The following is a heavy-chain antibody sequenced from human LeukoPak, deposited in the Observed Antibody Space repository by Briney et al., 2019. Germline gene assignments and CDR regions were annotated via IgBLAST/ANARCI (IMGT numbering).Heavy chain of an antibody. V-gene: IGHV4-39*01. D-gene: IGHD7-27*01. CDR3: ASLLNGGVSHWFDP. J-gene: IGHJ5*02. Sequence: SETLSLSCTVSGGSITSSTSYWGWIRQPPGKGLEWIGTIYYSGSTYYNPSLKSRATMSVDTSKNQFSLKLSSVTAADTAVYYCASLLNGGVSHWFDPWGQGTLVTGSS. CDR1: GGSITSSTSY. CDR2: IYYSGST.